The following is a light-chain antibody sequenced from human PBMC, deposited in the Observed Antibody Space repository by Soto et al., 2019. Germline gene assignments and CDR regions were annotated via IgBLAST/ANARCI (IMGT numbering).Light chain of an antibody. J-gene: IGLJ2*01. V-gene: IGLV2-14*01. CDR2: DVS. CDR3: SSYTSSSTRV. Sequence: QSALTQPASVSGSPGQSITISCTGTSSDVGGYNYVSWYQQHPGKAPKLIIYDVSNRPSGVSNRFSGSKSGNTASLIISGLQAEDEADYYCSSYTSSSTRVFGGGTKLTVL. CDR1: SSDVGGYNY.